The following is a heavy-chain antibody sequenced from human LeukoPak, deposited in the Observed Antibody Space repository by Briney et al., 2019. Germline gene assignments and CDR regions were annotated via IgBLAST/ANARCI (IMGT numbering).Heavy chain of an antibody. CDR1: GFTVSSNY. J-gene: IGHJ6*02. Sequence: GGSLRLSCAASGFTVSSNYMSWVRQAPGKGLEWVSVIYSGGSTYYADSVKGRFTISRDNSKNTLYLQMNSLRAEDTAVYYCARDSSGYYASYYYHGMDVWGQGTTVTVSS. CDR3: ARDSSGYYASYYYHGMDV. CDR2: IYSGGST. D-gene: IGHD3-22*01. V-gene: IGHV3-66*01.